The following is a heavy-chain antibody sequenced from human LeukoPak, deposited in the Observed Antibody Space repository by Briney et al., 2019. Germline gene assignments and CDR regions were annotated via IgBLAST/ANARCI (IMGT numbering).Heavy chain of an antibody. CDR1: GFIFGDYA. V-gene: IGHV3-49*04. CDR2: IRGRVYGATT. Sequence: PGGSLRLSCTTSGFIFGDYAMSWVRQAPGKGLEWVSLIRGRVYGATTEYAASVKGRFAMSNSKSIAYLQMNSLKSEDTAMYYCSRERAGVFQYWGQGILVTVFS. J-gene: IGHJ4*02. CDR3: SRERAGVFQY.